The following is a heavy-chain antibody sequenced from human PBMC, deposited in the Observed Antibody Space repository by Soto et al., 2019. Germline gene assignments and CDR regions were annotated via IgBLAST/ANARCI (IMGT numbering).Heavy chain of an antibody. CDR2: ISYDGSNK. D-gene: IGHD4-17*01. CDR3: ARDLHDYGDYAPFDY. V-gene: IGHV3-30-3*01. J-gene: IGHJ4*02. CDR1: GFTFSSYA. Sequence: QVQLVESGGGVVQPGRSLRLSCAASGFTFSSYAMHWVRQAPGKGLEWVAVISYDGSNKYYADSVKGRFTISRDNSKNTLYLQMNSLRAEETAVYYCARDLHDYGDYAPFDYWGQGTLVTVSS.